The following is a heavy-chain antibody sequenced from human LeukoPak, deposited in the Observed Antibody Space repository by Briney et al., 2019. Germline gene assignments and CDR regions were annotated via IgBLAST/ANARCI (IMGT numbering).Heavy chain of an antibody. J-gene: IGHJ4*02. V-gene: IGHV3-53*01. CDR2: IYSGGST. Sequence: PGGSLRLSCAASGFTVSSNYMSWVRQAPGKGLEWVSVIYSGGSTYYADSVRGRFTISRDNSRNTMYLQMNSLRVEDAAVYYCAKAPVTSCRGAFCYPFDSWGQGTLVTVSS. D-gene: IGHD2-15*01. CDR1: GFTVSSNY. CDR3: AKAPVTSCRGAFCYPFDS.